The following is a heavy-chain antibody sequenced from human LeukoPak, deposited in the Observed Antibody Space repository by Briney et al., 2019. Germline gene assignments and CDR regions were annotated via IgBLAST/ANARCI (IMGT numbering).Heavy chain of an antibody. CDR3: ARRPVVAANNWFDP. CDR2: INHSGST. CDR1: GGSFSGYY. J-gene: IGHJ5*02. D-gene: IGHD2-15*01. Sequence: SETLSLTCAVYGGSFSGYYWSWIRQPPGKGLEWIGEINHSGSTYYNPSLKSRVTISVDTSKNQFSLKLSSVTAADTAVYYCARRPVVAANNWFDPWGQGTLVTVSS. V-gene: IGHV4-34*01.